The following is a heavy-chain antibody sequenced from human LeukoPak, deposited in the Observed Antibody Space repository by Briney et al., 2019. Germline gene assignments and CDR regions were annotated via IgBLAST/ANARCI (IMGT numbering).Heavy chain of an antibody. V-gene: IGHV3-48*03. CDR2: ISSSGSTI. J-gene: IGHJ6*03. CDR3: ASQPSYYDFWSGFSPDYYYMDV. D-gene: IGHD3-3*01. CDR1: GFTFSSYE. Sequence: GGSLRLSCAASGFTFSSYEMNWVRQAPGKGLEWVSYISSSGSTIYYADSVKGRFTISRDNAKNSLYLQMNSLRAEDTAVYYCASQPSYYDFWSGFSPDYYYMDVWGKGTTVTVSS.